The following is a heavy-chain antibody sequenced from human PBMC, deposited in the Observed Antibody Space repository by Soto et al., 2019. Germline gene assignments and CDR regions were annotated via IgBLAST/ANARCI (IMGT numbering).Heavy chain of an antibody. CDR2: IYYSGST. V-gene: IGHV4-30-4*01. J-gene: IGHJ2*01. CDR3: AGGWGTVGWYFDL. CDR1: GGSISSGDYY. Sequence: QVQLQESGPGLVKPSQTLSLTCTISGGSISSGDYYWSWIRQPPGKGLEWIGYIYYSGSTYYNQSRKSRVTISVDTSKNQFSLKLSSVTAAETAVYYWAGGWGTVGWYFDLWGRGTLVTVSS. D-gene: IGHD3-16*01.